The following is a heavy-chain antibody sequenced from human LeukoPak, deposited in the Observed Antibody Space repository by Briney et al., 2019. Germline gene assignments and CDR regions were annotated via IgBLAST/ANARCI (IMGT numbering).Heavy chain of an antibody. J-gene: IGHJ3*02. Sequence: SETLSLTCAVYGGSFSGYYWSWIRQPPGKGLEWIGEINHSGSTNYNPSLKSRVTLSVDTSKNQFSLKLSSVTAADTAVYYCGRYYDFWSGYPRAFDIWGQGTMVTVSS. CDR2: INHSGST. CDR3: GRYYDFWSGYPRAFDI. V-gene: IGHV4-34*01. CDR1: GGSFSGYY. D-gene: IGHD3-3*01.